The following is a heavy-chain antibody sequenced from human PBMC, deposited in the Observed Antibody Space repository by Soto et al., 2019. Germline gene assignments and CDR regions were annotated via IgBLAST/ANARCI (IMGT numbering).Heavy chain of an antibody. CDR1: GFSLSTSGLG. CDR3: AHRPSGWYLFDY. V-gene: IGHV2-5*01. D-gene: IGHD6-19*01. Sequence: QITLKESGPTLVQPTQTLTLTCTFSGFSLSTSGLGVGWIRQPPGKALEWLALIYLNDDKRYSPSLKTRLTITKDTSKSQVVLTMTNMDPVDTATYYCAHRPSGWYLFDYWGQGTLVTVSS. CDR2: IYLNDDK. J-gene: IGHJ4*02.